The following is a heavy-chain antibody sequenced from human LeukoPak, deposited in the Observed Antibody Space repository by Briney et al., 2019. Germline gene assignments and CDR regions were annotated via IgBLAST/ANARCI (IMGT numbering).Heavy chain of an antibody. V-gene: IGHV3-7*02. CDR1: GLTFSDYW. D-gene: IGHD6-25*01. J-gene: IGHJ4*02. Sequence: PGGPLRLSCAVSGLTFSDYWMSWVRQAPGKGLEWVAYINEDGSAKFYVDSVKGRFTISRDNAKNLVYLQMNSLRAEDTALYYCARGLHSGLDYWGQGTLVTVSS. CDR3: ARGLHSGLDY. CDR2: INEDGSAK.